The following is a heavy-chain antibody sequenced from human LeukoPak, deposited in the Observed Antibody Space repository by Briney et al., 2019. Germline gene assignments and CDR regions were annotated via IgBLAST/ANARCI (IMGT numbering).Heavy chain of an antibody. CDR1: GGSFSGYY. Sequence: PSETLSLTCAVSGGSFSGYYLSWIRQPPGKGLEWIGEINHSGSTNYNPSLKSRVTISVDTSKNQFSLKLSSVTAADTAVYYCARIPPGGCYSLRGWGQGTLVTVSS. CDR3: ARIPPGGCYSLRG. J-gene: IGHJ4*02. V-gene: IGHV4-34*01. CDR2: INHSGST. D-gene: IGHD6-19*01.